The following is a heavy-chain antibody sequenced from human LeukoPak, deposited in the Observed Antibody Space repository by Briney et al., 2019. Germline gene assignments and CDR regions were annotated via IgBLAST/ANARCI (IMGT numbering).Heavy chain of an antibody. D-gene: IGHD3-22*01. CDR2: ISGSGGTT. Sequence: PGGSLKLSCAASGFTFSSYAMNWVRQAPGEGLEWVSTISGSGGTTYFADSVKGRFTISRDNSKNTLYLQMNSLRAEDTAVYYCAKDQGSYDSSGYFDYWGQGTLVTVSS. V-gene: IGHV3-23*01. CDR3: AKDQGSYDSSGYFDY. J-gene: IGHJ4*02. CDR1: GFTFSSYA.